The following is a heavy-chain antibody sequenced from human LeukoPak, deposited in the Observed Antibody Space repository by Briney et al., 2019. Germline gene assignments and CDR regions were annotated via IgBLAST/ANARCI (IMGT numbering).Heavy chain of an antibody. D-gene: IGHD3-10*01. CDR1: GGSISSYY. CDR3: ARHRRNYYGTGGSPFDF. J-gene: IGHJ4*02. V-gene: IGHV4-59*08. CDR2: ISDSGSD. Sequence: KTSETLSLTCTVSGGSISSYYWSWIRQPPGKRPEWMAYISDSGSDIYNPSLKSRVAISVDTSKNQFSLKVTSVTAADTAVYFCARHRRNYYGTGGSPFDFWGQGILVTVSS.